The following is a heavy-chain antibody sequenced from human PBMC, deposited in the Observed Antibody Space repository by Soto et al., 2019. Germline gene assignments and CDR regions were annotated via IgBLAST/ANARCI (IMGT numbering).Heavy chain of an antibody. CDR3: ARDKEMATITECVY. V-gene: IGHV1-69*06. D-gene: IGHD5-12*01. Sequence: QVQLVQSGTEVKKPGSSVKVSCKASGGTFSSYAISWVRQAPGQGLEWMGGIIPRFNTTNYAQRFQGRVTITADKSPSTAYMELNSLRSEDTAVYYCARDKEMATITECVYWCQGTLVTVSS. J-gene: IGHJ4*02. CDR1: GGTFSSYA. CDR2: IIPRFNTT.